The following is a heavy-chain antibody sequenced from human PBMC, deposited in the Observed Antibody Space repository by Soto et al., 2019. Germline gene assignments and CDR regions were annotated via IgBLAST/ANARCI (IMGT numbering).Heavy chain of an antibody. J-gene: IGHJ5*02. V-gene: IGHV5-10-1*01. CDR3: ERNKAFYYDRSGA. D-gene: IGHD3-22*01. CDR1: GYSFTSYW. Sequence: PGESLKISCKGSGYSFTSYWISWVRQMPAKGLEWMGRIDPSDSYANYSPSFQGHVTFSADKSISTAYLQWSSLRASDTAMYYCERNKAFYYDRSGAWGQGTLVTVSS. CDR2: IDPSDSYA.